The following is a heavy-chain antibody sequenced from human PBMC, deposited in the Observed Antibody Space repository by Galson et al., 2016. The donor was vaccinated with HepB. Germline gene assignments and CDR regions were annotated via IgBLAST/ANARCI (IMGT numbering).Heavy chain of an antibody. D-gene: IGHD1-26*01. V-gene: IGHV1-69*13. CDR3: SVAGTILRQYYFDH. CDR2: IIPIFRPA. CDR1: GGFFSSYD. J-gene: IGHJ4*02. Sequence: SVQVSCKASGGFFSSYDINWVRQAPGQGLAWMGGIIPIFRPAHYAQKFQGRVTHTADQSTSTAYMEPGSLRSEDTAVSYCSVAGTILRQYYFDHWGQGTLVTVSS.